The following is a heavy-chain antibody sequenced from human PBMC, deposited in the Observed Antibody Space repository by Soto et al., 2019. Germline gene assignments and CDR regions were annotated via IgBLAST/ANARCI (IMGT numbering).Heavy chain of an antibody. J-gene: IGHJ4*02. CDR2: IYDGGST. CDR1: GGSISSVYDY. Sequence: SETLSLTCTVSGGSISSVYDYWSWIRQSPDKGLEWIGHIYDGGSTYNNPSLTSRVTISVDTSKNQFSLKLTSVTAADTAVYYCARGRWELRVGFDYWGQGTLVTVSS. CDR3: ARGRWELRVGFDY. V-gene: IGHV4-30-4*01. D-gene: IGHD1-26*01.